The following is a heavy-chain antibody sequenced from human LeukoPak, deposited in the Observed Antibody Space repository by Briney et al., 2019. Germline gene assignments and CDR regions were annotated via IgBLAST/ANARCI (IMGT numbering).Heavy chain of an antibody. D-gene: IGHD3-22*01. CDR1: GFTFSSYV. CDR3: ARLRGSGYYPFDY. V-gene: IGHV3-30*04. CDR2: ISYDGSNE. Sequence: GRSLRLSCAASGFTFSSYVMHWVRQAPGKGLEWVAIISYDGSNEYYADSVKGRFTISRDNSKNSLYLQMNSLRAEDTAVYYCARLRGSGYYPFDYWGQGTLVTVSS. J-gene: IGHJ4*02.